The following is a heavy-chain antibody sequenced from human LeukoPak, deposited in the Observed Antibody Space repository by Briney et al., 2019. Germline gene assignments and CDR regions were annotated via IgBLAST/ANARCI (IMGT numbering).Heavy chain of an antibody. CDR2: IYYSGST. CDR1: GGSISSNY. J-gene: IGHJ5*02. CDR3: AGHWYHRGSEAWCDR. V-gene: IGHV4-59*01. Sequence: SETLSLTCTDAGGSISSNYWSWSRQPPGKGLELIGYIYYSGSTNYNPSLKSRVTIPVDTSKNQFSLKLSSVTAADTAVYYCAGHWYHRGSEAWCDRWGQGTQVTVSS. D-gene: IGHD6-19*01.